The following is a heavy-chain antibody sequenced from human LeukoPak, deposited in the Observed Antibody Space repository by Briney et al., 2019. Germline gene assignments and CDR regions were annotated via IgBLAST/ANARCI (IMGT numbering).Heavy chain of an antibody. CDR3: ASSGFGAGVFFDD. D-gene: IGHD4/OR15-4a*01. J-gene: IGHJ4*02. Sequence: ASVKVSCKASGYTFTSYDINWVRQATGQGLEWMGWMNPYSANTGYAQIFQGRVTFTRDTSTSTAYMELSSLRSEDAAVYYCASSGFGAGVFFDDWGQGTLVTVSS. CDR1: GYTFTSYD. CDR2: MNPYSANT. V-gene: IGHV1-8*03.